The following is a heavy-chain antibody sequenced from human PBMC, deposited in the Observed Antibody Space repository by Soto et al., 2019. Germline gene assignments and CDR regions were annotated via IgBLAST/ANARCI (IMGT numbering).Heavy chain of an antibody. D-gene: IGHD6-6*01. Sequence: QGHLVQSGAEVKKPGASVKVSCKGSGYAFTTYGITWVRQAPGQGLEWMGWISAHNGNTNYAQKLQGRVSVTRDTSTTTAYMELRSRRSDDTAVYYYARARDGDYWGQGALVTVSS. J-gene: IGHJ4*02. CDR3: ARARDGDY. V-gene: IGHV1-18*01. CDR1: GYAFTTYG. CDR2: ISAHNGNT.